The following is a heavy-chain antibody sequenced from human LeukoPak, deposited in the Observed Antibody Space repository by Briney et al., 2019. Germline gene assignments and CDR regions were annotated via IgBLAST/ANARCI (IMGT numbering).Heavy chain of an antibody. Sequence: PGRSLRLSCTASGFTFGNYALSWFRQAPGKGLEWVAFIRSKTYRGTTEYAASVKGRFTISRDDSKSIAYLQMNSLKTEDTAVYYCARANSFDSSGYYFDYWAREPWSPSPQ. CDR3: ARANSFDSSGYYFDY. V-gene: IGHV3-49*03. J-gene: IGHJ4*02. CDR1: GFTFGNYA. CDR2: IRSKTYRGTT. D-gene: IGHD3-22*01.